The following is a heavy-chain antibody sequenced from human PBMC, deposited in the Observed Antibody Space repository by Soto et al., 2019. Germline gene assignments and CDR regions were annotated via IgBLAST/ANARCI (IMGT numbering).Heavy chain of an antibody. J-gene: IGHJ4*02. CDR1: GGSITTYY. V-gene: IGHV4-59*01. D-gene: IGHD6-6*01. CDR3: ARGSSSYHY. Sequence: PSETLSLTCTVSGGSITTYYWSWTRQPPGKGLEWIGYIYFSGSTNYNPSLKSRVTISVDTSKNQFSLKLSSVTAADTAVYYCARGSSSYHYWGQGSLVTVPS. CDR2: IYFSGST.